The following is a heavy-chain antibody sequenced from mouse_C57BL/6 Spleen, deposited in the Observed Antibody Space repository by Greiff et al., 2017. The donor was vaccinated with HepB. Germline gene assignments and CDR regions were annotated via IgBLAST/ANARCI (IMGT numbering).Heavy chain of an antibody. CDR1: GFTFSSYT. D-gene: IGHD2-4*01. CDR2: ISDGGSYT. CDR3: AREEGNDYDVGEIRRYFDY. V-gene: IGHV5-4*01. Sequence: EVKLVESGGGLVKPGGSLKLSCAASGFTFSSYTMSWVRQTPEKRLEWVATISDGGSYTYYPDNVKGRFTISRDNAKNNLYQQMSHLKSEDTAMYYCAREEGNDYDVGEIRRYFDYWGQGTTLTVSS. J-gene: IGHJ2*01.